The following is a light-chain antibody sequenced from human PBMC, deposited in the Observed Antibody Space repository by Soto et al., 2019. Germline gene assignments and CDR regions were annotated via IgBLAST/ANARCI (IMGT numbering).Light chain of an antibody. CDR1: QSVFNNH. CDR2: GAS. Sequence: EIVLTQSPGTLSLSPGEGATLSFRASQSVFNNHIGWYQQKPGRALRLLIDGASTRATGIPDRFSGSGSGTDFTLTISRLEPEDVAVYYCQQYEAVVTFGQGTKVDIK. J-gene: IGKJ1*01. CDR3: QQYEAVVT. V-gene: IGKV3-20*01.